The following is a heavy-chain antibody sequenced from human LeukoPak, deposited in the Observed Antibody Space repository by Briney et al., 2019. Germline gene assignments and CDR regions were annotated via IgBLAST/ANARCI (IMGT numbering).Heavy chain of an antibody. Sequence: VASVKVSCKASGGTFSSYAISWVRQAPGQGLEWMGRIIPILGIANYAQKFQGRVTITADKSTSTAYMELSSLRSEDTAVYYCARGLSGSRIYSGSWYEGGNWFDPWGQGTLVTVSS. D-gene: IGHD6-13*01. CDR1: GGTFSSYA. CDR3: ARGLSGSRIYSGSWYEGGNWFDP. J-gene: IGHJ5*02. CDR2: IIPILGIA. V-gene: IGHV1-69*04.